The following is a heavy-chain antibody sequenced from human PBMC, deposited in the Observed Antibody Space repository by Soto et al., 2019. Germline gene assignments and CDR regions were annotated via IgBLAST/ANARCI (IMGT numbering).Heavy chain of an antibody. V-gene: IGHV3-30-3*01. CDR2: ISYDGSNK. D-gene: IGHD3-10*01. CDR3: ARDGPPSGSGSYGPNLYYYYGMDV. J-gene: IGHJ6*02. Sequence: GGSLRLSCAASGFTFSSYAMHWVRQAPGKGLEWVAVISYDGSNKYYADSVKGRFTISRDNSKNTLYLQMNSLRAEDTAVYYCARDGPPSGSGSYGPNLYYYYGMDVWGQGTTVTVSS. CDR1: GFTFSSYA.